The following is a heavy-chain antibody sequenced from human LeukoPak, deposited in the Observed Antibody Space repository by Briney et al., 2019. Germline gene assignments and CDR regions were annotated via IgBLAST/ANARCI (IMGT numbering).Heavy chain of an antibody. Sequence: PGGSMRLSCAASGFTFSNAWMSWVRQAQGEGLEWVGRFKSKTEGGTTDYAGPVKGRFTISRDDSKNTLYLQMNSLKTEDTAVYYCTTDTYCGGDCWGQGTLVSVSS. CDR2: FKSKTEGGTT. CDR1: GFTFSNAW. V-gene: IGHV3-15*01. CDR3: TTDTYCGGDC. J-gene: IGHJ4*02. D-gene: IGHD2-21*01.